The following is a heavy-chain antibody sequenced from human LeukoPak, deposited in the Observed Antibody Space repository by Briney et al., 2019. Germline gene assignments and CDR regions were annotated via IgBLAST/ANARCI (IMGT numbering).Heavy chain of an antibody. D-gene: IGHD1-26*01. CDR3: ARDKWEPRYGFDI. J-gene: IGHJ3*02. Sequence: SETLSLTCTVSGGSISSSSYYWGWIRQPPGKGLEWIGSIYYSGSTYYNPSLKSRVTISVDTSKNQFSLKLSSVTDADTAVYYCARDKWEPRYGFDIWGQGTMVTVSS. V-gene: IGHV4-39*07. CDR2: IYYSGST. CDR1: GGSISSSSYY.